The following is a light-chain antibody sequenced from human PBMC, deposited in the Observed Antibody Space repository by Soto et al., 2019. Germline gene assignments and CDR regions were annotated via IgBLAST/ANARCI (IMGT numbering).Light chain of an antibody. CDR2: DVS. CDR1: SSDVGGYNY. CDR3: CSYAGSPRYV. Sequence: QSALTQPRSVSGSPGQSVTISCTGTSSDVGGYNYVSWYQQHPGKAPKVMIYDVSERPSGVPDRFSGSKSGNTASLTISRLQAHDEADYYCCSYAGSPRYVLGTGTKVTVL. J-gene: IGLJ1*01. V-gene: IGLV2-11*01.